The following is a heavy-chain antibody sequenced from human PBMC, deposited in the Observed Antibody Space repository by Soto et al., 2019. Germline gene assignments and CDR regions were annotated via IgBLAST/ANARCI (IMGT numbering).Heavy chain of an antibody. Sequence: PGGSLRLSCAVSGFTFTNAWMSWVRQPPGKGLEWVGRIKSNSDGGTSDYAAPVKGRFTISRDDSKNTVYLEMNSLKTEDTAVYYCSRLTYPNWDVYWGQGTLVTVSS. CDR3: SRLTYPNWDVY. D-gene: IGHD1-26*01. CDR2: IKSNSDGGTS. V-gene: IGHV3-15*01. CDR1: GFTFTNAW. J-gene: IGHJ4*02.